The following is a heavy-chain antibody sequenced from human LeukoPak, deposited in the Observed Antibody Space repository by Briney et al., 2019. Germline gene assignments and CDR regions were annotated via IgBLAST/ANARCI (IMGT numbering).Heavy chain of an antibody. D-gene: IGHD3-10*01. CDR3: AKEYYYGSGTYYNVDY. CDR2: ISGSGGST. CDR1: GFTFSSYA. J-gene: IGHJ4*02. V-gene: IGHV3-23*01. Sequence: PGGSLRLSCAASGFTFSSYAMSWVRQAPGKGLEWVSAISGSGGSTYYADSVKGRFTLSRDNSKNTLYLQMNSLRAEDTAVYYCAKEYYYGSGTYYNVDYWGQGTLVTVSS.